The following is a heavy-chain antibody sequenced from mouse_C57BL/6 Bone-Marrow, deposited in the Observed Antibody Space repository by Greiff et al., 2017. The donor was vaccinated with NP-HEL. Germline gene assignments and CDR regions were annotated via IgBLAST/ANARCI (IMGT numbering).Heavy chain of an antibody. CDR3: ARPYYYGSSVFDY. CDR1: GYTFTDYY. Sequence: VQLQQSGPELVKPGASVKISCKASGYTFTDYYMNWVKQSHGKSLEWIGDINPNNGGTSYNQKFKGKATLTVDKSSSTAYMELRSLTSEDSAVYYCARPYYYGSSVFDYWGQGTTLTVSS. J-gene: IGHJ2*01. CDR2: INPNNGGT. V-gene: IGHV1-26*01. D-gene: IGHD1-1*01.